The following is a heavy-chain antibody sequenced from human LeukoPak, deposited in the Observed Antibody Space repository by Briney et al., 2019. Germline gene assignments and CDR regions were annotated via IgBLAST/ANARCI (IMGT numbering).Heavy chain of an antibody. J-gene: IGHJ4*02. V-gene: IGHV3-21*01. Sequence: PGGSLRLSCAASGFTFSSYSMNWVRQAPGKGLEWVSSISSSSSYIYYADSVKGRFTISRDNAKNSLYLQMNSLRAEVTAVYYCARVYYDSSGYTHFDYWGQGTLVTVSS. CDR2: ISSSSSYI. D-gene: IGHD3-22*01. CDR3: ARVYYDSSGYTHFDY. CDR1: GFTFSSYS.